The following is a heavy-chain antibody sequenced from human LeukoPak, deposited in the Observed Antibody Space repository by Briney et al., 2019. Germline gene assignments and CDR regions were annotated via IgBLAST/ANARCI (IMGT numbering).Heavy chain of an antibody. CDR2: IYYSGST. CDR1: GGSISSYY. CDR3: AREVEWFGELGAFDI. Sequence: PSGTLSLTCTVSGGSISSYYWSWIRQPPGKGLEWIGYIYYSGSTNYNPSLKSRVTISVDTSKNQFSLKLSSVTAADTAVYYCAREVEWFGELGAFDIWGQGTMVTVSS. V-gene: IGHV4-59*01. J-gene: IGHJ3*02. D-gene: IGHD3-10*01.